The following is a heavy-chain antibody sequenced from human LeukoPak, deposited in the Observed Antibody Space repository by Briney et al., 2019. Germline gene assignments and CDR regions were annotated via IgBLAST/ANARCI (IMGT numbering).Heavy chain of an antibody. D-gene: IGHD4-17*01. Sequence: SETLSLTCTVSGGSISSRSSYWGWIRQPPGKGLEWIGSIYYSGNTYYNPSLKSRVTISVDASENQFSLKLSSVTAADTAVYYCARHTGNSVTSPALHYWGQGTLVTVSS. CDR3: ARHTGNSVTSPALHY. V-gene: IGHV4-39*01. J-gene: IGHJ4*02. CDR2: IYYSGNT. CDR1: GGSISSRSSY.